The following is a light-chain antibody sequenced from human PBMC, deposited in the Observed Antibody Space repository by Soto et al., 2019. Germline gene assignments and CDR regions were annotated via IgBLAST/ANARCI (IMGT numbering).Light chain of an antibody. CDR3: MHALQTLLT. V-gene: IGKV2-28*01. CDR1: QNLLHSNGYNY. CDR2: LGS. J-gene: IGKJ4*01. Sequence: DIVMTQSPLSLPVTPGEPASISCRSSQNLLHSNGYNYLDWYLQKPGQSPQLLIYLGSNRASGVPYRFCCIGSGADFTRIVIIVEANDVGVYYCMHALQTLLTFVGGTKVEIK.